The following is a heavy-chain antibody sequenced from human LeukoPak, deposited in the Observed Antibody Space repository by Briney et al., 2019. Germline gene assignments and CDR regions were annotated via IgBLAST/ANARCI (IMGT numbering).Heavy chain of an antibody. J-gene: IGHJ3*02. CDR3: AREAITIFGVATDAFDI. CDR1: GGSFSGYY. D-gene: IGHD3-3*01. V-gene: IGHV4-34*01. Sequence: PSETLSLTCAVYGGSFSGYYWSWIRQPPGKGLEWIGEINHSGSTNYNPSLKSRVTISVDTSKNQFSLKLSSVTAADTAVYYCAREAITIFGVATDAFDIWGQGTMVTVSS. CDR2: INHSGST.